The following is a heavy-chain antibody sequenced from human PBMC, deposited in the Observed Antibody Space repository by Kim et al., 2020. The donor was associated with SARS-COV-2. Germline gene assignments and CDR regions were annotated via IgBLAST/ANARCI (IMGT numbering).Heavy chain of an antibody. CDR2: IRSKAYGGTT. V-gene: IGHV3-49*04. Sequence: GGSLRLSCTASGFTFGDYAMSWVRQAPGKGLEWVGFIRSKAYGGTTEYAASVKGRFTISRDDSKSIAYLQMNSLKTEDTAVYYCTTHPAGYSSSWYLGSYWYFDLWGRGTLVTVSS. CDR1: GFTFGDYA. CDR3: TTHPAGYSSSWYLGSYWYFDL. J-gene: IGHJ2*01. D-gene: IGHD6-13*01.